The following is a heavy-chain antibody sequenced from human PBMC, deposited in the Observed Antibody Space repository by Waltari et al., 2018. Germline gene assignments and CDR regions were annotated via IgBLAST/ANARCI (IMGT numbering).Heavy chain of an antibody. J-gene: IGHJ4*02. D-gene: IGHD1-1*01. CDR1: GSTFTAYF. Sequence: QVQLVQSGTEVTKPGASVAVSCPAFGSTFTAYFLHWVRQAPGQGLEWMGWLDPKTGDRNSAPRFQGRVTMTRDTSINTAYLKVTSLKSDDTAVYYCVRDVNDDPRGDYWGQGTLVTVSS. V-gene: IGHV1-2*02. CDR2: LDPKTGDR. CDR3: VRDVNDDPRGDY.